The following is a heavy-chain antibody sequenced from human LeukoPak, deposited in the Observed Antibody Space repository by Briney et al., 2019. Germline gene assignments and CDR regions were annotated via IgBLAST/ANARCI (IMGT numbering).Heavy chain of an antibody. Sequence: PSETLSLTCAVYGGSFSGYYWSWIRQPPGKGLEWIGSIYYSKNTYYNPSLKSRVTISLDRSKNQFSLKLSSVTAADTAVYFCARGYGDNSGAFDIWGQGTLVTVSS. D-gene: IGHD4-23*01. CDR3: ARGYGDNSGAFDI. CDR1: GGSFSGYY. J-gene: IGHJ3*02. V-gene: IGHV4-34*01. CDR2: IYYSKNT.